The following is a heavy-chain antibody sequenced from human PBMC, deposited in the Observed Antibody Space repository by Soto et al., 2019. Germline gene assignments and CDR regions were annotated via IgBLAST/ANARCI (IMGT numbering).Heavy chain of an antibody. J-gene: IGHJ4*02. CDR2: ISPYNGDT. V-gene: IGHV1-18*01. CDR3: ARGGQYRYFDY. Sequence: QVQLVQSGAEVKKPGASVKVSCTTSGYTFTLFGITWVRQAPGQGLEWMGGISPYNGDTKYAEKLEGRVTLTTDTSTDTAYMELTSLTSDDTAEYYCARGGQYRYFDYWGQGPLVTVSS. CDR1: GYTFTLFG. D-gene: IGHD2-2*02.